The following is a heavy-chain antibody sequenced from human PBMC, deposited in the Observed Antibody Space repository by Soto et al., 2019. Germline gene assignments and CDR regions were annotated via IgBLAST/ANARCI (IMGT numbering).Heavy chain of an antibody. CDR1: GFTLSSYA. CDR2: ISADSRTI. J-gene: IGHJ6*02. Sequence: EVQLVESGGGLVQPGGSVRLSCAASGFTLSSYAENWVRQAPGKGLEWVAYISADSRTIHYGDSVKDRFTISRDNAGNSVYLQMNSLRDEDTAVYYCARIKLVEWFFINVDVYDMDVWGQGTPVTVSS. CDR3: ARIKLVEWFFINVDVYDMDV. V-gene: IGHV3-48*02. D-gene: IGHD3-3*01.